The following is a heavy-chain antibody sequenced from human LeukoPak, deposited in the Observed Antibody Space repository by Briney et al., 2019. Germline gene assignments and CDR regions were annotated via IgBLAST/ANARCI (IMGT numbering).Heavy chain of an antibody. CDR3: AMSGYDFGTFDY. D-gene: IGHD5-12*01. CDR1: GGSFSGYY. J-gene: IGHJ4*02. CDR2: INHSGST. Sequence: KSSETLSLTCAVYGGSFSGYYWSWIRQPPGKGLEWIGEINHSGSTNYNPSLKSRVTISVDTSKNQFSLKLSSVTAADTAVYYCAMSGYDFGTFDYWGQGTLVTVSS. V-gene: IGHV4-34*01.